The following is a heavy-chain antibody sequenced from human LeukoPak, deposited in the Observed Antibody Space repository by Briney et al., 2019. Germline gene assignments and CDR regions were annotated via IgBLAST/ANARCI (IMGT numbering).Heavy chain of an antibody. CDR1: GYTFTSYY. J-gene: IGHJ4*02. CDR3: ARGSGYSVTPY. Sequence: SVKVTCKASGYTFTSYYMHWVRQAPGQGLEWMGGIIPIFGTANYAQKFQGRVTITADESTSTAYMELCSLRSEDTAVYYCARGSGYSVTPYWGQGTLVTVSS. D-gene: IGHD5-12*01. V-gene: IGHV1-69*13. CDR2: IIPIFGTA.